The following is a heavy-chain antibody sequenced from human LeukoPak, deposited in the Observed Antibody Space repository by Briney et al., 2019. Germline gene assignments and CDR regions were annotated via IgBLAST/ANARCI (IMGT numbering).Heavy chain of an antibody. J-gene: IGHJ4*02. CDR2: ISYDGSNE. D-gene: IGHD5-24*01. V-gene: IGHV3-30*04. CDR3: ARGYYGFNHLFDY. CDR1: GFTFSSYV. Sequence: GGSLRLSCAASGFTFSSYVMHWVRQAPGKGLEWVAIISYDGSNEYYADSVKGRFTISRDNSKNTLYLQMNSLRAADTAVYYCARGYYGFNHLFDYWGQGTLVTVSS.